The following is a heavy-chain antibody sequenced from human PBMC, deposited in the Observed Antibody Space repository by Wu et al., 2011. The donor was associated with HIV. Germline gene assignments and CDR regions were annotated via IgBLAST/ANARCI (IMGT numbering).Heavy chain of an antibody. J-gene: IGHJ3*01. CDR3: AAGKKAQPLNDAFDV. CDR1: GYTFNSFA. CDR2: IIPAFGTP. V-gene: IGHV1-69*05. D-gene: IGHD5-18*01. Sequence: QVQLVQSGAEVKKPGASVKVACKASGYTFNSFAISWVRQAPGEGLEWMGGIIPAFGTPNYAPRFRGRVTITSDESTRTAYMELRGLRSEDTAVYYCAAGKKAQPLNDAFDVWGQGTMVTVSS.